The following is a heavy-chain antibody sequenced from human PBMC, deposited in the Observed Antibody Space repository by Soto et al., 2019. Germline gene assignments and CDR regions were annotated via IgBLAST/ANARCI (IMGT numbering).Heavy chain of an antibody. CDR3: ARVGRLTYYYDSSRFRLFDY. J-gene: IGHJ4*02. CDR2: ISAYNSNT. D-gene: IGHD3-22*01. Sequence: ASVKVSCKASGYTFTSYGISWVRQAPGQGLEWMGWISAYNSNTNYAQKLQGRVTMTTDTSTSTAYMELRSLRSDDTAVYYCARVGRLTYYYDSSRFRLFDYWGQGTLVTVSS. CDR1: GYTFTSYG. V-gene: IGHV1-18*04.